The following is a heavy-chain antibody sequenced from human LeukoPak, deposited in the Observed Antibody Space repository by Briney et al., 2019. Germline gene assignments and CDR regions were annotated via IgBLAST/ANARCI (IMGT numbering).Heavy chain of an antibody. CDR2: INHSGST. CDR3: ASGAFLGYCSSTSCPGWFDP. J-gene: IGHJ5*02. D-gene: IGHD2-2*01. Sequence: SETLSLTCAVYGGSFSGYYWSWIRQPPGKGLERIGEINHSGSTNYNPSLKSRVTISVDTSKNQFSLKLSSVTAADTAVYYCASGAFLGYCSSTSCPGWFDPWGQGTLVTVSS. V-gene: IGHV4-34*01. CDR1: GGSFSGYY.